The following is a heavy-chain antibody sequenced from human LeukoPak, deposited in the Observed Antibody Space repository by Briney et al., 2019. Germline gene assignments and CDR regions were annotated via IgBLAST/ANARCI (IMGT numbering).Heavy chain of an antibody. J-gene: IGHJ4*02. CDR3: AKDSEDFTRYIFDY. V-gene: IGHV3-9*01. CDR1: GFTFDDYT. Sequence: GGSLRLSCAASGFTFDDYTMHCVRQAPGKSLEWVLGISSNSGSIGYADSVTGRVTISRDNRKSSLYLQMNSLRAEDTALYYCAKDSEDFTRYIFDYWGQGTLVTVSS. D-gene: IGHD1-1*01. CDR2: ISSNSGSI.